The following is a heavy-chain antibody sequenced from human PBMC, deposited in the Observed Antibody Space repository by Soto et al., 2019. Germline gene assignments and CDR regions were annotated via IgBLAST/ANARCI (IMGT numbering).Heavy chain of an antibody. CDR3: ARVGGGLASLGYYGMDV. Sequence: ASVKVSCKASGYTFTGYYIHWVRQAPGEGLEWMGWINPNSGGTNHAQRFQGWVTMTRDRSISTAYMELSRLKSDDTAVYYCARVGGGLASLGYYGMDVWGQGTTVTVSS. J-gene: IGHJ6*02. CDR2: INPNSGGT. D-gene: IGHD3-10*01. CDR1: GYTFTGYY. V-gene: IGHV1-2*04.